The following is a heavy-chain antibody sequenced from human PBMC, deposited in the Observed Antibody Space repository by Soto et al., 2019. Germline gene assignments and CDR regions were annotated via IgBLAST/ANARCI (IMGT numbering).Heavy chain of an antibody. J-gene: IGHJ4*02. CDR3: ASAYGGREAVAGRFDY. Sequence: VQLVESGGGLVKPGSSVKVSCKASGGTFSSYAISWVRQAPGQGLEWMGGIIPIFGTANYAQKFQGRVTITADESTSTAYMELSSLRSEDTAVYYCASAYGGREAVAGRFDYWGQGTLVTVSS. D-gene: IGHD6-19*01. CDR1: GGTFSSYA. CDR2: IIPIFGTA. V-gene: IGHV1-69*01.